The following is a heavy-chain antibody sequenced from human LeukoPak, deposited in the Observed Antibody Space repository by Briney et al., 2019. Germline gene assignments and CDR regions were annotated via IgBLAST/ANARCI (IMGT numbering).Heavy chain of an antibody. J-gene: IGHJ4*02. CDR2: TNSDGSKT. V-gene: IGHV3-74*01. Sequence: GGSLRLSCAAYGSFLNTYWMHWDRQAPGKGLVWVSRTNSDGSKTSHADSVKGRLTISRDNAKNTLYLQMNGLRAEDTAVYYCAREGSLEYYFDYWGRGTLVTVSS. D-gene: IGHD3-10*01. CDR3: AREGSLEYYFDY. CDR1: GSFLNTYW.